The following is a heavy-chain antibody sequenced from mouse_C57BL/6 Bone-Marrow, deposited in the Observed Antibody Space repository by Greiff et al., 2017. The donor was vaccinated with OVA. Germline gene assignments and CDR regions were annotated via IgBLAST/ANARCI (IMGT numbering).Heavy chain of an antibody. J-gene: IGHJ4*01. D-gene: IGHD2-4*01. CDR1: GYTFTSYW. Sequence: VQLQQPGAELVKPGASVKLSCKASGYTFTSYWMHWVKQRPGRGLEWIGRIDPNSGGTKYNEKFKSKAPLTVDKPSSTAYMQLSSLTSEDSAVYYCARSPYDYDDEADAMDYWGQGTSVTVSS. CDR3: ARSPYDYDDEADAMDY. CDR2: IDPNSGGT. V-gene: IGHV1-72*01.